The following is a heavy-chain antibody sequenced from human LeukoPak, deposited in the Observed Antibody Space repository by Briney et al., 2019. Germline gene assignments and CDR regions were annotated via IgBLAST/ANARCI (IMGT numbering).Heavy chain of an antibody. D-gene: IGHD3-3*02. CDR2: IYYSGST. J-gene: IGHJ4*02. V-gene: IGHV4-39*07. CDR1: GGSISSSSYY. Sequence: SETLSLTCTVSGGSISSSSYYWGWIRQPPGKGLEWIGSIYYSGSTYYNPSLKSRVTISVDTSKNQFSLKLSSVTAADTAVYYCARDLSILLNFDYWGQGTLVTVSS. CDR3: ARDLSILLNFDY.